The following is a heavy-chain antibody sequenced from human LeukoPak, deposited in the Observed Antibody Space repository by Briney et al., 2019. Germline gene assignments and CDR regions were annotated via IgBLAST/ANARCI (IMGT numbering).Heavy chain of an antibody. Sequence: GESLKTSCKGCGYSFTSYWIGWVRQMPGKGLEWMGIIYPGDSDTRYSPSFKGQVTISVDKSISTAYLQWSSLKASNTAMYYCARRRRLELPFDPWGQGTLVTVSS. J-gene: IGHJ5*02. V-gene: IGHV5-51*01. CDR1: GYSFTSYW. CDR2: IYPGDSDT. D-gene: IGHD1-7*01. CDR3: ARRRRLELPFDP.